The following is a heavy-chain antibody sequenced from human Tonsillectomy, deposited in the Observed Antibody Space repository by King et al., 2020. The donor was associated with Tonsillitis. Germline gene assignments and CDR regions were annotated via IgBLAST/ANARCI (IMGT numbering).Heavy chain of an antibody. CDR3: ARDHLRDTMIYYFDY. CDR1: GYTFSSYG. D-gene: IGHD3-22*01. V-gene: IGHV1-18*01. CDR2: ISGYNANT. Sequence: VQLVESGAEVKKPGASVKVSCKASGYTFSSYGISWVRQAPGQGLEWIGWISGYNANTNYAQILQGRVTITTDTSTTTAYMELKSLRSDDTAVYYCARDHLRDTMIYYFDYWGQGTLVTVSS. J-gene: IGHJ4*02.